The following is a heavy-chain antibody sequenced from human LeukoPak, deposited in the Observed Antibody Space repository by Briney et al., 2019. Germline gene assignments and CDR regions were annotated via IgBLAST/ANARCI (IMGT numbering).Heavy chain of an antibody. D-gene: IGHD2-21*02. CDR2: IYYSGST. V-gene: IGHV4-31*03. CDR3: ARDYCGGDCYVGYGMDV. Sequence: SETLSLTCTVSGGSISSGGYYWSWIRQHPGKGLEWIGYIYYSGSTYYNLSLKSRVTISVDTSKNQFSLKLSSVTAADTAVYYCARDYCGGDCYVGYGMDVWGQGTTVTVSS. CDR1: GGSISSGGYY. J-gene: IGHJ6*02.